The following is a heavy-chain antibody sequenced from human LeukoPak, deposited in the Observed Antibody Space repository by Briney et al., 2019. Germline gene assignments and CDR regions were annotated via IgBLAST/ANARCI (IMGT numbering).Heavy chain of an antibody. CDR1: GFIFHDYA. Sequence: GGSLRLSCAASGFIFHDYAMHWVRQTPGKGLEWVSGITWDSASIDYADSVKGRFTISRDNAKKSLYLQMNSLRAEDTALYYCAKQGPYCSSTSCSHAFNVWGQGTMVTVS. J-gene: IGHJ3*01. D-gene: IGHD2-2*01. V-gene: IGHV3-9*01. CDR2: ITWDSASI. CDR3: AKQGPYCSSTSCSHAFNV.